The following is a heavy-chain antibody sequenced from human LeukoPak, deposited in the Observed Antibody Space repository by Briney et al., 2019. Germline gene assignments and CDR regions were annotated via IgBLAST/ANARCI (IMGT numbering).Heavy chain of an antibody. CDR1: GGSISSSSYY. CDR3: ARRGGYYDSSGYYDPPIDY. CDR2: IYYSGST. Sequence: SGTLSLTCTVSGGSISSSSYYWGWIRQPPGKGLEWIGSIYYSGSTYYNPSLKSRVTISVDTSKNQFSLKLSSVTAADTAVYYCARRGGYYDSSGYYDPPIDYWGQGTLVTVSS. V-gene: IGHV4-39*01. D-gene: IGHD3-22*01. J-gene: IGHJ4*02.